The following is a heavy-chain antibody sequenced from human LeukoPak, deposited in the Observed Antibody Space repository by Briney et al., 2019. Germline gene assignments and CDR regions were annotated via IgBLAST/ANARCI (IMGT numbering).Heavy chain of an antibody. V-gene: IGHV4-59*01. Sequence: SETLSLTCTVSGGSISSYYRSWIRQPPGKGLEWIGYIYYSGSTNYNPSLKSRVTISVDTSKNQFSLKLSSVTAADTAVYYCARGSGYYDSSEMAFDIWGQGTMVTVSS. CDR3: ARGSGYYDSSEMAFDI. D-gene: IGHD3-22*01. CDR1: GGSISSYY. CDR2: IYYSGST. J-gene: IGHJ3*02.